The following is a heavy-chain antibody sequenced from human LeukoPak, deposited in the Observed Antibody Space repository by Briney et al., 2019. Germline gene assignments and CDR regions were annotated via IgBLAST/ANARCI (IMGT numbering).Heavy chain of an antibody. Sequence: GASVKVSCKASGYTFTGHYMHWVRQGPGQGLEWMGWINPNGGGTNYAQKSQGRVTMTRDTSISTAYMELSRLRSDDTAVYYCARDYPYGSGSYYFDPWGQGTLVTVSS. CDR3: ARDYPYGSGSYYFDP. D-gene: IGHD3-10*01. CDR1: GYTFTGHY. V-gene: IGHV1-2*02. CDR2: INPNGGGT. J-gene: IGHJ5*02.